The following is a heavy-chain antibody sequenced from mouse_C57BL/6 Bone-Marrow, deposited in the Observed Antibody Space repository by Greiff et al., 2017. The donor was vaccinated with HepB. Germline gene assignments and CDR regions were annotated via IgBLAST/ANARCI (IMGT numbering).Heavy chain of an antibody. J-gene: IGHJ1*03. Sequence: QVQLQQPGAELVKPGASVKLSCKASGYTFTSYWMQWVKQRPGQGLEWIGEIDPSDSYTNYNQKFKGKATLTVDTSSSTAYMQLSSLTSEDSAVYYCACYGSSLWYVDVWGTGTTVTVSS. V-gene: IGHV1-50*01. CDR1: GYTFTSYW. CDR3: ACYGSSLWYVDV. D-gene: IGHD1-1*01. CDR2: IDPSDSYT.